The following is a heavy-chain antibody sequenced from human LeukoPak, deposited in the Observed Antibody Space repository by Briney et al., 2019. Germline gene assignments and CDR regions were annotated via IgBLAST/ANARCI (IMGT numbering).Heavy chain of an antibody. Sequence: ASVKVSCKALGYTFTGYYIHWERQAPGQGLEWMGRLNPDSGGTNYAQKFQGRVTLTGDTSSSTAYMELSSLRSDDTAVYYCARDSTDRSAYYSPFDYWGQGTLVTVSS. V-gene: IGHV1-2*02. CDR3: ARDSTDRSAYYSPFDY. D-gene: IGHD3-22*01. J-gene: IGHJ4*02. CDR1: GYTFTGYY. CDR2: LNPDSGGT.